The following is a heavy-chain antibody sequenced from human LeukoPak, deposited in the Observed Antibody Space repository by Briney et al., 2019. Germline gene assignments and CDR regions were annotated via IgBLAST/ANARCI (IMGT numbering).Heavy chain of an antibody. Sequence: SGPALVKPTQTLTLTCTFSGFSLTSRGVSVGWVRQLPGKALEWLALIDWDNDKYYSPSLETRLTISKDTSKNQVVLSMTNMDLVDTATYFCARKGYEDGYNYEGGAFDSWGRGTLVTVSS. CDR3: ARKGYEDGYNYEGGAFDS. V-gene: IGHV2-70*13. CDR1: GFSLTSRGVS. CDR2: IDWDNDK. D-gene: IGHD5-24*01. J-gene: IGHJ4*02.